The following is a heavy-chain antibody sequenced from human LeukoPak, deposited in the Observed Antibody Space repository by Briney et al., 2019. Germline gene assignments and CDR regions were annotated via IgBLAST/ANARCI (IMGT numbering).Heavy chain of an antibody. CDR2: IKQDGGED. D-gene: IGHD2-2*01. Sequence: PGGSLRLSCEASGFRFSSYWMSWVRQAPGKGLEWVANIKQDGGEDYYVDSVKGRFAISRDNAKNSLYLQMNSLRAEDTAVYYCARDRDSGSISWYFLFDYWGQGSLVTVSS. V-gene: IGHV3-7*01. CDR1: GFRFSSYW. J-gene: IGHJ4*02. CDR3: ARDRDSGSISWYFLFDY.